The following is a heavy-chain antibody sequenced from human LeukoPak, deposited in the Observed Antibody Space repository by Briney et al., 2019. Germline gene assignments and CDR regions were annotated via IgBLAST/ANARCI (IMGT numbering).Heavy chain of an antibody. D-gene: IGHD2-15*01. J-gene: IGHJ4*02. CDR3: AKDDAGLPDY. CDR2: ISYDGSKV. CDR1: GYTFINYG. V-gene: IGHV3-30*18. Sequence: GGSLRLSCAASGYTFINYGMHWVRQAPGKGLEWVAVISYDGSKVFYGDFVKGRFTISRDDSRDAVYLQMNSLRVEDRAVYYCAKDDAGLPDYWGQGTLVTVSS.